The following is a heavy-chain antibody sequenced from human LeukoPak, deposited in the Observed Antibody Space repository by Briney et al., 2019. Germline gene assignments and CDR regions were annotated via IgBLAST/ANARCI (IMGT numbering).Heavy chain of an antibody. Sequence: PGGPLRLSCAACVFSFSSYCMHWVRQAPGEGLVWVTRIQYDGSTTNYADSVKGRFSMSRDNAKKTLYVQMNSLRAEDTAVYYCARALVAGVTLNALDIWGQGTMVTVSS. V-gene: IGHV3-74*01. CDR2: IQYDGSTT. D-gene: IGHD2-15*01. CDR1: VFSFSSYC. J-gene: IGHJ3*02. CDR3: ARALVAGVTLNALDI.